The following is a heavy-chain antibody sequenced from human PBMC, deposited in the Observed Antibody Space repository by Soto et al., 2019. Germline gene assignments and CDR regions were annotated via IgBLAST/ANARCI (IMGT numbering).Heavy chain of an antibody. CDR2: ISGSDDST. D-gene: IGHD3-22*01. CDR3: AKPLIPDYYDSSAYRKGFDI. J-gene: IGHJ3*02. Sequence: GGSLRLSCAASGFTFSSYAMSWVRQAPGKGLEWVSGISGSDDSTYYADSVKGRFTISRDSSKNTLYLQMNSLRAEDTAVYYCAKPLIPDYYDSSAYRKGFDIWGQGTMVTVSS. V-gene: IGHV3-23*01. CDR1: GFTFSSYA.